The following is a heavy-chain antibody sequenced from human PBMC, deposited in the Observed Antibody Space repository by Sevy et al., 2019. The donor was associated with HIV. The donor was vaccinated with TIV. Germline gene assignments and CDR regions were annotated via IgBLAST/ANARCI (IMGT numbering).Heavy chain of an antibody. CDR1: GFTFSNYA. D-gene: IGHD5-12*01. J-gene: IGHJ4*02. CDR3: ARVDEQRWLRLYYFDY. V-gene: IGHV3-30*04. CDR2: ISYDGSNK. Sequence: GGSLRLSCAASGFTFSNYAMHWVRQAPGKGLEWVAVISYDGSNKYYADSVKGRFNISRDNSKNTLYLQMNSLRAEDTAVYYCARVDEQRWLRLYYFDYWGQGTLVTVSS.